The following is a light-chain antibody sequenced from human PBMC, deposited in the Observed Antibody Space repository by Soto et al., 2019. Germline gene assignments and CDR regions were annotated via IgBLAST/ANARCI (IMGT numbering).Light chain of an antibody. CDR3: QQYGSSPRT. CDR1: QSVSSSY. CDR2: RAS. J-gene: IGKJ1*01. Sequence: EIVLAQSPGSLSLSPGEGVTLSWSASQSVSSSYLAWYQLKPGQAPRLLIYRASSRAIGIPDRFSGSGSGTDFTLTISRLDPEDFAVYFCQQYGSSPRTFGQGTKVDIK. V-gene: IGKV3-20*01.